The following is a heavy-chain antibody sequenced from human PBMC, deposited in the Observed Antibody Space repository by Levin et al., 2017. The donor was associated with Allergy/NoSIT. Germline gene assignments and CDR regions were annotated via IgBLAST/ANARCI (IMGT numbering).Heavy chain of an antibody. CDR1: GFGLDTYN. D-gene: IGHD1-26*01. J-gene: IGHJ4*02. Sequence: LSLTCAVSGFGLDTYNIHWVRQAPGKGLEWVAMLFTDGTSTYYADSVKGRFTLSRDYSQSTVYLQMDSLRTDDTAVYSCARDRIGSFTGDYWGPGTEVTGSS. V-gene: IGHV3-30*04. CDR2: LFTDGTST. CDR3: ARDRIGSFTGDY.